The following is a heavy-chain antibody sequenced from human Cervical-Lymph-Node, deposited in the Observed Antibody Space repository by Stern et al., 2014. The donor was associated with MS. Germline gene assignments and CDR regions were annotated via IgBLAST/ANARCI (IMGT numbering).Heavy chain of an antibody. CDR2: ISHDGSNK. Sequence: QVQLVESGGGVVQPGGSLRLSCAASGFTFSSYAMHWVRPAPGKGLEWVAVISHDGSNKSYADSVKGRFTISRDNSKNTRYLQMSSLRAEDTAVYYCAKDYYDFWSGYYTYYFDYWGQGTLVTVSS. V-gene: IGHV3-30*18. CDR3: AKDYYDFWSGYYTYYFDY. J-gene: IGHJ4*02. CDR1: GFTFSSYA. D-gene: IGHD3-3*01.